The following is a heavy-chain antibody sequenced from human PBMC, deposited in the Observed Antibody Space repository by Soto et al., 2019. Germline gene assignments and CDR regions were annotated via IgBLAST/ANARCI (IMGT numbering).Heavy chain of an antibody. CDR3: ASLTGTTISFDY. J-gene: IGHJ4*02. CDR2: IYYSGST. CDR1: GGSIRYYF. Sequence: SETLSLTCTVSGGSIRYYFGSWIRQHPGKGLEWIGYIYYSGSTYYNPSLKSRVTISVDTSKNQFSLRLSSVTAADTAVYYCASLTGTTISFDYWGQGTLVTVSS. D-gene: IGHD1-7*01. V-gene: IGHV4-30-4*08.